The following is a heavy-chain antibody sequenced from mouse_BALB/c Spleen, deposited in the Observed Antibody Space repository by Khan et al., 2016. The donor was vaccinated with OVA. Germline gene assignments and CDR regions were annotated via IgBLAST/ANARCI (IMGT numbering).Heavy chain of an antibody. Sequence: EVELVESGGDLVKPGGSLKLSCAASGFTFSSYGMSWVRQTPDKRLEWVATFSSAGDYTFYPDNVKGRFTISRDNAKNTLYLQVSSLKSDDTAMYYCASHLTGSFAYWGQGTLVTVSA. V-gene: IGHV5-6*01. CDR3: ASHLTGSFAY. J-gene: IGHJ3*01. CDR2: FSSAGDYT. CDR1: GFTFSSYG. D-gene: IGHD4-1*01.